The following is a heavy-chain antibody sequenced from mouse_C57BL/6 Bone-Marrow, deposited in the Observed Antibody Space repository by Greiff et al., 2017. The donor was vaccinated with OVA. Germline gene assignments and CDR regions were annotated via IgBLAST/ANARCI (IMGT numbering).Heavy chain of an antibody. CDR2: IHPNSGST. Sequence: VQLQQSGAELVKPGASVKLSCKASGYTFTSYWMHWVKQRPGQGLEWIGMIHPNSGSTNYNEKFKSKATLTVDKSSSTAYMQLSSLTSEYSAVYYCARPLLFYAMDYWGQGTSVTVSS. CDR1: GYTFTSYW. CDR3: ARPLLFYAMDY. V-gene: IGHV1-64*01. J-gene: IGHJ4*01. D-gene: IGHD2-1*01.